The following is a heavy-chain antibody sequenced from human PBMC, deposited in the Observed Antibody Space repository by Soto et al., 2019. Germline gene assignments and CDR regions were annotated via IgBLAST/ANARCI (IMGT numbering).Heavy chain of an antibody. Sequence: SVKVSCKASGGTFSSYAISWVRQAPGQALEWMGGIIPIFGTANYAQKFQGRVTITADESTSTAYMELSSLRSEDTAVYYCARDISGYSYGLPPGYYYYGMDVWGQGTTVTVS. CDR1: GGTFSSYA. CDR3: ARDISGYSYGLPPGYYYYGMDV. V-gene: IGHV1-69*13. J-gene: IGHJ6*02. CDR2: IIPIFGTA. D-gene: IGHD5-18*01.